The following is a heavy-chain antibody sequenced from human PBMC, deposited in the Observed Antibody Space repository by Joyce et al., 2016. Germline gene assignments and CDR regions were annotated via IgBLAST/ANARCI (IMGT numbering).Heavy chain of an antibody. Sequence: QDQLVQSGGRVKKPGASVKVACKASGYSFSNYGISWVRQAPGQGPEWMGWMRPHTADRKFAQKFQDRLTLTTDTSTNTAYMELRSLRSDDTAIYYCGGGLGSSWYAFHAMDVWGQGTAVTVSS. V-gene: IGHV1-18*01. D-gene: IGHD2-8*01. CDR1: GYSFSNYG. CDR2: MRPHTADR. CDR3: GGGLGSSWYAFHAMDV. J-gene: IGHJ6*02.